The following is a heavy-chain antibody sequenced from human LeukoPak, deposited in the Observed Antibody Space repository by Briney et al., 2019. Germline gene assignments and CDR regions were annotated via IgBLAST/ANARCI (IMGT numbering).Heavy chain of an antibody. J-gene: IGHJ6*02. CDR1: GGSISSYY. Sequence: SETLSLTCTVSGGSISSYYWSWIRQPPGKGLEWIGYTYYSGSTNYNPSLKSRVTISVDTSKNQFSLKLSSVTAADTAVYYCARYSSGWYYRRGNYGMDVWGQGTTVTVSS. CDR2: TYYSGST. V-gene: IGHV4-59*01. CDR3: ARYSSGWYYRRGNYGMDV. D-gene: IGHD6-19*01.